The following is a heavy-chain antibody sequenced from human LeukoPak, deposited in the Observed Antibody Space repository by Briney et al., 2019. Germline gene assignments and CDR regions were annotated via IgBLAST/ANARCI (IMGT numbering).Heavy chain of an antibody. D-gene: IGHD3-10*01. Sequence: GASVKVSCKASGYTFTSYYMHWVRQAPGQGLEWMGIINPSGGSTSYAQKFQGRVTMTRDTSISTAYMELSRLRSDDTAVYYCAREAHYYGSGSYYPFDYWGQGTLVTVSS. V-gene: IGHV1-46*01. J-gene: IGHJ4*02. CDR3: AREAHYYGSGSYYPFDY. CDR2: INPSGGST. CDR1: GYTFTSYY.